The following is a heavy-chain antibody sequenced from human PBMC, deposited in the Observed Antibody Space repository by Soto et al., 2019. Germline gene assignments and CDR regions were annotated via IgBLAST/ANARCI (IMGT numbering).Heavy chain of an antibody. J-gene: IGHJ4*02. CDR1: GGSISSYY. CDR3: ARATVTAFDY. D-gene: IGHD4-17*01. CDR2: IYYSGST. Sequence: SETLSLTCTVSGGSISSYYWSWIRQPPGKGLEWIGYIYYSGSTNYNPSLKSRVTISVDTSKNQFSLKLSSVTAADTAVYYCARATVTAFDYWGQGTLVTVSS. V-gene: IGHV4-59*01.